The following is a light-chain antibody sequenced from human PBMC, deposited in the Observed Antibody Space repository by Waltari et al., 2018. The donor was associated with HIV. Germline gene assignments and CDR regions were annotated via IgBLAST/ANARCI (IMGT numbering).Light chain of an antibody. J-gene: IGLJ1*01. V-gene: IGLV1-44*01. CDR1: TPNIRSNA. CDR2: SAN. Sequence: QSVLTQPPSMSGTPGQRVTISCSGSTPNIRSNAVNWYQQLPGTPPKLLIDSANQRPSGVPDRFSGSKSGTSASLAISGLQSDDEADYYCAAWDDSLIAHVFGPGTKVTVL. CDR3: AAWDDSLIAHV.